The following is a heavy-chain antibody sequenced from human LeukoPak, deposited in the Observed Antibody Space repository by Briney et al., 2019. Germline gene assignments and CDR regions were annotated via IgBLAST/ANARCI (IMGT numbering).Heavy chain of an antibody. Sequence: GGSLRLSCVASGFTFSDYAMSWVRQAPGKGLEWVSGISDSGGSTYYADSVKGQCTISRDNSKNTVSLQMNNLRAEDTAVYFCARHDSFIPYWGQGTLVTVTS. CDR3: ARHDSFIPY. V-gene: IGHV3-23*01. J-gene: IGHJ4*02. CDR2: ISDSGGST. CDR1: GFTFSDYA. D-gene: IGHD3-16*02.